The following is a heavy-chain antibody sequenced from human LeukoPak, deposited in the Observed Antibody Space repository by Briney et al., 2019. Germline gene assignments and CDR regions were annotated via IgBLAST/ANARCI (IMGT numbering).Heavy chain of an antibody. D-gene: IGHD2-15*01. J-gene: IGHJ3*02. CDR2: IGTAGDT. Sequence: GGSLRLSCAASGFTFSSYDMHWVRQATGKGLEWVSAIGTAGDTYYPGSVKGRFTISRENAKNSLYLQMNSLRAEDTAVYYCARGPHGGSYGSADIWGQGTMVTVSS. V-gene: IGHV3-13*01. CDR1: GFTFSSYD. CDR3: ARGPHGGSYGSADI.